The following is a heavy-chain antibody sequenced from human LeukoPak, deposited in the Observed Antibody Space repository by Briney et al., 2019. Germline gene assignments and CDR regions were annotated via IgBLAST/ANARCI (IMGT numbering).Heavy chain of an antibody. V-gene: IGHV4-59*08. CDR1: GGSISTYY. CDR2: VYYTGST. Sequence: PSETLSLTCTISGGSISTYYWSWIRQPPGKGLEWIGYVYYTGSTNYNPSLQSRVTISVDTSKNQFSLKLSSVTAADTAVYYCARVNPDYDILTGYYTYFDYWGQGTLVTVSS. D-gene: IGHD3-9*01. CDR3: ARVNPDYDILTGYYTYFDY. J-gene: IGHJ4*02.